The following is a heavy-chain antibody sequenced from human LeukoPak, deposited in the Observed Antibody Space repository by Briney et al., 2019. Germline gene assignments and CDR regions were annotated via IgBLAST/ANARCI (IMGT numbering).Heavy chain of an antibody. Sequence: PSQTLSLTCTVSGGSISSGGYYWSWIRQHPGKGLEWIGYIYYSGSTYYNPSLKSRVTISVDTSKNQFSLKLRSVTAADTAVYYCAISMGSSSPWLGDYWGQGTLVTVSS. D-gene: IGHD6-13*01. J-gene: IGHJ4*02. CDR2: IYYSGST. CDR1: GGSISSGGYY. CDR3: AISMGSSSPWLGDY. V-gene: IGHV4-31*03.